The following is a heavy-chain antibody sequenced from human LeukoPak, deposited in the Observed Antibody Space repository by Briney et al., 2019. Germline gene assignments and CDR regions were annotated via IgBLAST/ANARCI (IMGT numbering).Heavy chain of an antibody. J-gene: IGHJ6*03. D-gene: IGHD4-11*01. CDR2: IYYSGST. CDR3: ARAPKGMTTVRYFYYYYMDV. V-gene: IGHV4-31*03. CDR1: GGSISSGDYY. Sequence: SQTLSLTCTVSGGSISSGDYYWNWIRQHPGRGLEWIGYIYYSGSTFYNPSLKSRVTMSVDTSKNQFSLKLSSMTAADTAVYYCARAPKGMTTVRYFYYYYMDVWGKGTTVTVSS.